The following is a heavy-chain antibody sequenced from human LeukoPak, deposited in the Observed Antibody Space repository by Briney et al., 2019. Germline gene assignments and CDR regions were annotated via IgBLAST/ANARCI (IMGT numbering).Heavy chain of an antibody. CDR2: IYYSGST. V-gene: IGHV4-59*01. CDR1: GGSISSYY. Sequence: SETLSLTCTVSGGSISSYYWSWIRQPPGKGLEWIGHIYYSGSTNYNPSLKSRVTISVDTSKNQFSLKLSSVTAADTAVYYCARAGYSSGWYGGHIDYWGQGTLVTVSS. J-gene: IGHJ4*02. CDR3: ARAGYSSGWYGGHIDY. D-gene: IGHD6-19*01.